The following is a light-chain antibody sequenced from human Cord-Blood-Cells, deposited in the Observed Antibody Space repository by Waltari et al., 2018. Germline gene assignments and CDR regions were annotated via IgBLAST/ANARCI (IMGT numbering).Light chain of an antibody. J-gene: IGKJ5*01. CDR3: QQYNSYSPIT. CDR2: KAS. Sequence: DIQMTQSPSTLSASVEDRITHICRASQSISSWLAWYQQKPGKAPKLLIYKASSLESGVPSRFSGSGSGTEFTLTISSLQPDYFATYYCQQYNSYSPITFGQGTRLEIK. CDR1: QSISSW. V-gene: IGKV1-5*03.